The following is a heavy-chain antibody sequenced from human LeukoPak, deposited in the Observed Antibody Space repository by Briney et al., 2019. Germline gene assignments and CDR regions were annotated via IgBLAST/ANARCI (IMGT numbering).Heavy chain of an antibody. Sequence: GGSLRLSCAASGFTVSSDAMNWVRQAPGRGLEWVSAITSGGGTYYADSVKGRFTISRDNSKNTLYLQMNSLRAEDTAIYYCAKVSNWALLGNYYFDYWGQGTLVTVSS. V-gene: IGHV3-23*01. J-gene: IGHJ4*02. CDR2: ITSGGGT. D-gene: IGHD7-27*01. CDR1: GFTVSSDA. CDR3: AKVSNWALLGNYYFDY.